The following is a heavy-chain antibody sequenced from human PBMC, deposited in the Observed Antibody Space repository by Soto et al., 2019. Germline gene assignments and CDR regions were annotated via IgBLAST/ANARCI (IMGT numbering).Heavy chain of an antibody. CDR3: TRGLRDAWEASGY. V-gene: IGHV3-23*01. CDR2: ISNNGDTA. CDR1: GFTFSSYA. J-gene: IGHJ4*02. Sequence: GGSLRLSCAPSGFTFSSYAMVWVRQAAEKGLEWVASISNNGDTAYYADSVKGRFTISRDNSKNTLYLQMNSLRAEDTAVYYCTRGLRDAWEASGYWGQGTVVTVSS. D-gene: IGHD1-26*01.